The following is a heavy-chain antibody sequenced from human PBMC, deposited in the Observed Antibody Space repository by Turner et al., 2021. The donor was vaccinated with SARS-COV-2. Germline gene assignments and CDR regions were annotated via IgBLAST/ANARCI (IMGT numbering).Heavy chain of an antibody. CDR3: ARSSVDSGYEDDYYYYYGMDV. Sequence: EVQLVESGGGLVQPGGSLRLSCAASGFTFSNYWMSWVRQAPGKGLEWVANIKEDGSEKYYVESVKGRFTISRDNAKNSLYLQMNSLRAEDTAVYYCARSSVDSGYEDDYYYYYGMDVWGQGTTVTVSS. CDR2: IKEDGSEK. J-gene: IGHJ6*02. CDR1: GFTFSNYW. D-gene: IGHD5-12*01. V-gene: IGHV3-7*03.